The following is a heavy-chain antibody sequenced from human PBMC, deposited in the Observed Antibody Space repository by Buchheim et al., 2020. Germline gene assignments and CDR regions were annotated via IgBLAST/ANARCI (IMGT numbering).Heavy chain of an antibody. CDR1: GNSFTDYW. CDR3: ATARHSTTRWSY. V-gene: IGHV5-51*03. Sequence: EVQLVQSGAEVKKPGESLKISCKGSGNSFTDYWIGWVRQMPGEGLEWMGIIHLVDSDTRYSPSFQGQVSISADNSISTAYPQWSNLKASDTVMYYWATARHSTTRWSYWGQGTL. CDR2: IHLVDSDT. D-gene: IGHD2-15*01. J-gene: IGHJ4*02.